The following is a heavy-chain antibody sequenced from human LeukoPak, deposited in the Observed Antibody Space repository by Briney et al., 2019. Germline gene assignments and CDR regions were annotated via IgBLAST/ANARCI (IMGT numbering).Heavy chain of an antibody. CDR1: GFIFSSYS. D-gene: IGHD5-24*01. CDR3: ARGGRRDGYKFDY. Sequence: GGSLRLSCAASGFIFSSYSMNWVRQAPGKGLEWVSSISSSSSYIYYADSVKGRFTISRDNAKNSLYLQMNSLRAEDTAVYYCARGGRRDGYKFDYWGQGTLVTVSS. J-gene: IGHJ4*02. V-gene: IGHV3-21*01. CDR2: ISSSSSYI.